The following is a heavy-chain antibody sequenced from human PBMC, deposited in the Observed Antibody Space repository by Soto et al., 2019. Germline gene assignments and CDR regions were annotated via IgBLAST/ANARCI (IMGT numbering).Heavy chain of an antibody. J-gene: IGHJ4*02. D-gene: IGHD3-22*01. CDR3: ARERHYYDSNDYIAY. Sequence: EVQLLESGGGLVQPGGSLRLSCAASGFTFSSYAMSWVRQAPGKGLEWVSAITASGGSTYYADSVKGRFTISRDNAKNSLYLQMSSLRAEDTAVYYCARERHYYDSNDYIAYWGQGTLVTVSS. CDR1: GFTFSSYA. CDR2: ITASGGST. V-gene: IGHV3-23*01.